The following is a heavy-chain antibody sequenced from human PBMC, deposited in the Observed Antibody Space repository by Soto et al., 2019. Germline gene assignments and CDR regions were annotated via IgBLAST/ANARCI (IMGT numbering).Heavy chain of an antibody. CDR2: ISYSTNTI. V-gene: IGHV3-48*02. J-gene: IGHJ5*02. D-gene: IGHD2-2*01. Sequence: EVQLEEFGGGLVQPGGTLRLSCAATGFTFSSYSMNWVRQAPGKGLEWVSYISYSTNTIYYSDSVKGRFTVSRDNAKNSLYLQMNSLRDEDTAVYYCARVGYCSSSSCRDFNWFDPWGQGTLVTVSS. CDR1: GFTFSSYS. CDR3: ARVGYCSSSSCRDFNWFDP.